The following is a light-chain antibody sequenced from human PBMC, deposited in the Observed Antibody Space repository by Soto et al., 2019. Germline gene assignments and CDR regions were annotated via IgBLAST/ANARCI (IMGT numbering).Light chain of an antibody. Sequence: DIQMPQSPSAMSASVGDRVTITCRASQDIDNYVAWFQQKPGKVPKRLISAASTFQSGAPSRFSGSGSGTEFTLTISSLQPEDFATYYCQQVNSYPLTFGGGTKVDIK. CDR3: QQVNSYPLT. CDR2: AAS. V-gene: IGKV1-17*03. CDR1: QDIDNY. J-gene: IGKJ4*01.